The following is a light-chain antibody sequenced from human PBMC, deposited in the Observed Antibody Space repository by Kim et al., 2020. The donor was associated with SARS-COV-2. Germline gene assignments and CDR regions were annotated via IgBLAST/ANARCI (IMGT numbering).Light chain of an antibody. V-gene: IGLV1-44*01. Sequence: QSVLTQPPSASGTPGQRVTISCSGSTSNIGVNTVNWYQQLPGTAPKLLMYSNDQRPSGVPDRFSGSKSGTSASLGISGLQSEDEADYYCATWDDSLHGLVFGGGTKVTVL. J-gene: IGLJ3*02. CDR3: ATWDDSLHGLV. CDR1: TSNIGVNT. CDR2: SND.